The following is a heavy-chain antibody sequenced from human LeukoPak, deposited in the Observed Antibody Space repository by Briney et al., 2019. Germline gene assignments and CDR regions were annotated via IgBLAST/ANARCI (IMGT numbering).Heavy chain of an antibody. V-gene: IGHV4-59*08. D-gene: IGHD5-18*01. CDR2: IYYSGST. Sequence: PSETLSLTCTVSGGSISSYYWSWIRQPPGKGLEWIGYIYYSGSTNYNPSLKSRVTISVDTSKNQFSLKLSSVTAADTAVYYCARQLAANSYGWPVHQFDYWGQGTLVTVSS. CDR1: GGSISSYY. J-gene: IGHJ4*02. CDR3: ARQLAANSYGWPVHQFDY.